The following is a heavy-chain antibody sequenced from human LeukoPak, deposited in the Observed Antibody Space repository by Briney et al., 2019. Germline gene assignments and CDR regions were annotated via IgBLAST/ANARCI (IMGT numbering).Heavy chain of an antibody. CDR1: GGTFSSYA. CDR2: IIPIFGTA. J-gene: IGHJ4*02. CDR3: ARVPQYYYDSSGYLEFDY. D-gene: IGHD3-22*01. V-gene: IGHV1-69*13. Sequence: ASVKVSCKASGGTFSSYAISWVRQAPGQGLEWMGGIIPIFGTANYAQKFQGRVTITADESTSTVYMELSSLRSEDTAVYYCARVPQYYYDSSGYLEFDYWGQGTLVTVSS.